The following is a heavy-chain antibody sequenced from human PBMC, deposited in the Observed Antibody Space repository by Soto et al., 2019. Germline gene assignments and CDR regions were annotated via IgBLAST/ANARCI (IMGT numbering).Heavy chain of an antibody. J-gene: IGHJ6*02. Sequence: QLQLQESGPGLVKPSETLSLTCTVSGGSISSSSYYWGWIRQPPGKGLEWIGSIYYSGSTYYNPSLKSRVTISVDTSKNQFSLKLSSVTAADTAVYYCARLGYSGRLYYGMDVWGQGTTVTVSS. V-gene: IGHV4-39*01. CDR2: IYYSGST. CDR3: ARLGYSGRLYYGMDV. D-gene: IGHD1-26*01. CDR1: GGSISSSSYY.